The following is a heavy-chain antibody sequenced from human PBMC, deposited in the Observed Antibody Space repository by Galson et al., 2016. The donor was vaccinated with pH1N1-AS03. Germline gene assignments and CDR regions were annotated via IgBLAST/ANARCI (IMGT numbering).Heavy chain of an antibody. J-gene: IGHJ4*02. V-gene: IGHV3-15*01. CDR2: IKSKTHGGTT. Sequence: SLRLSCAASGFSFTNAWMNWVRQVPGKGLEWVGRIKSKTHGGTTVYAAPVKGRFTISRGDSKNMVYLQKNSLKTEDTAVYYCSTGLLWFDFFEFWGPGTLVTVSS. D-gene: IGHD2-21*02. CDR1: GFSFTNAW. CDR3: STGLLWFDFFEF.